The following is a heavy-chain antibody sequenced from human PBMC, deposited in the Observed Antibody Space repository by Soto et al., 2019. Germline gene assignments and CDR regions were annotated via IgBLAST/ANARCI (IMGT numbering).Heavy chain of an antibody. V-gene: IGHV3-11*05. CDR1: GFTFTDYY. J-gene: IGHJ4*02. D-gene: IGHD3-22*01. Sequence: GGSLRLSCAAPGFTFTDYYMSWIRQAPGKGLEWVSYISSSSSYTNYADSVKGRFTISRDNAKNSLYLQMNSLRAEDTAVYYCARGPWYYDSSVYYGYWGQGTLVTVSS. CDR3: ARGPWYYDSSVYYGY. CDR2: ISSSSSYT.